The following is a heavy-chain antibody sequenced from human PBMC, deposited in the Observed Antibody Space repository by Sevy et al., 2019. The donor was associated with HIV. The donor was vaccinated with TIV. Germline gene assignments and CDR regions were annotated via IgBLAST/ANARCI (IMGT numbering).Heavy chain of an antibody. CDR3: ARAPPEYYYDSRRYSLDY. J-gene: IGHJ4*02. V-gene: IGHV3-48*02. Sequence: GGSLRLSCAASGFTFSSYSMNWVRQAPGKGLEWVSYISSSSSTIYYADSVKGRFTISRDNAKNSLYLQMNSLRDEDTAVYYCARAPPEYYYDSRRYSLDYWGQGTLVTVSS. CDR2: ISSSSSTI. D-gene: IGHD3-22*01. CDR1: GFTFSSYS.